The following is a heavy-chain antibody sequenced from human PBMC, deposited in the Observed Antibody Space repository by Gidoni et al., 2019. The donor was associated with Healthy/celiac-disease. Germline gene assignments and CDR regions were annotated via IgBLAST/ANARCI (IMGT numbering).Heavy chain of an antibody. J-gene: IGHJ5*02. D-gene: IGHD6-25*01. CDR2: INHSGST. Sequence: QVQLQQWGSGRLKPSETLSLTCAVSGGSFSGYYWRWIRQPPGKGLEWIGEINHSGSTNYNPSLKSRVTISVDTSKNKFSLKLSSVTAADTAVYYCARGKRLSRLWFDPWGQGTLVTVSS. V-gene: IGHV4-34*01. CDR1: GGSFSGYY. CDR3: ARGKRLSRLWFDP.